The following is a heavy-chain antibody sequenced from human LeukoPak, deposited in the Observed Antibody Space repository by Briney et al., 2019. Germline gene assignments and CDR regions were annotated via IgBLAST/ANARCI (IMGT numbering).Heavy chain of an antibody. J-gene: IGHJ6*03. CDR2: IYYSGST. CDR3: ARGGRYMSASWYRSVYYYMDV. V-gene: IGHV4-59*01. D-gene: IGHD6-13*01. CDR1: GGSISSYY. Sequence: SETLSLTCTVSGGSISSYYWSWIRQPPGKGLEWLGYIYYSGSTNYNPSLKSRVTISVDTSKNQFSLKLSSVTAADTAVYYCARGGRYMSASWYRSVYYYMDVWGKGTTVTVSS.